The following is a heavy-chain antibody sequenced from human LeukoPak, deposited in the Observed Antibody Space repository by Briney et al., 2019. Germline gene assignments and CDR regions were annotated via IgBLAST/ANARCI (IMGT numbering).Heavy chain of an antibody. D-gene: IGHD6-13*01. Sequence: TPGESLKISCKGSGYSFTSYWIGWVRQAPGQGLEWMGIINPSGGSTSYAQRFQGRVTMTRDTSTSTVYMELSSLRSEDTAVYYCARDRKSFIAAAATDWFDPWGQGTLVTVSS. CDR1: GYSFTSYW. V-gene: IGHV1-46*01. CDR2: INPSGGST. J-gene: IGHJ5*02. CDR3: ARDRKSFIAAAATDWFDP.